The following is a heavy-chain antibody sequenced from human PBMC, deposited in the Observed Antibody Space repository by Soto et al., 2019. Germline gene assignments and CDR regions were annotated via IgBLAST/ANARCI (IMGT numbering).Heavy chain of an antibody. CDR1: GYTFTSYD. D-gene: IGHD3-16*01. Sequence: ASVKVSCKASGYTFTSYDINWVRQATGQGLEWMGWMNPNSGNTGYAQKFQGRVTISRDNSKNTLYLQMNSLRAEDTAVYYCAKDINYDYGILGNWFDPWGQGTLVTVSS. CDR2: MNPNSGNT. J-gene: IGHJ5*02. CDR3: AKDINYDYGILGNWFDP. V-gene: IGHV1-8*01.